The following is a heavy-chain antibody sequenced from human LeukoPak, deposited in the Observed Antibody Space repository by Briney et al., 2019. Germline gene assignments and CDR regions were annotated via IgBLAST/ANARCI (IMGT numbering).Heavy chain of an antibody. V-gene: IGHV4-39*01. Sequence: SETLSLTCTVSGGSISSSSYYWGWIRQPPGKGLEWIGSIYYSGSTYYNPSLKSRVTISVDTSKNQFSLKLSSVTAADTAVYYCANVPAPKLLLWFDPWGQGTLVTVSS. CDR3: ANVPAPKLLLWFDP. CDR1: GGSISSSSYY. D-gene: IGHD2-2*01. CDR2: IYYSGST. J-gene: IGHJ5*02.